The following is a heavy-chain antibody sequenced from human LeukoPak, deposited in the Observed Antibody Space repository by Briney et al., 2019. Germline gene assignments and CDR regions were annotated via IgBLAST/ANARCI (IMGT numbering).Heavy chain of an antibody. CDR1: GYTFTCYH. D-gene: IGHD3-9*01. CDR2: INPGSGGT. CDR3: FLQAEDGIRDFDWLGTHYFQH. V-gene: IGHV1-2*02. J-gene: IGHJ1*01. Sequence: GASVKDSCKASGYTFTCYHMHWVRQAPGQGLEWIGWINPGSGGTNCAQKFQGRVTMTRETSISTAYMELSRLRSDDTAVYYFFLQAEDGIRDFDWLGTHYFQHWGQGTLVTVSS.